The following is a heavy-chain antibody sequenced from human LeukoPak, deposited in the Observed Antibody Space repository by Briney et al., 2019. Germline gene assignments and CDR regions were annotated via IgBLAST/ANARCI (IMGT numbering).Heavy chain of an antibody. Sequence: GASVKVSCKVSGYTLTELSMHWVRQAPGKGLEWMGGFDPEDGETIYAQKFQGRVTMTEDTSTDTAYMELSSLRSEDTAVYYCATGPPWTTVTLSYFDYWGQGTLVTVSS. D-gene: IGHD4-17*01. CDR2: FDPEDGET. CDR1: GYTLTELS. V-gene: IGHV1-24*01. J-gene: IGHJ4*02. CDR3: ATGPPWTTVTLSYFDY.